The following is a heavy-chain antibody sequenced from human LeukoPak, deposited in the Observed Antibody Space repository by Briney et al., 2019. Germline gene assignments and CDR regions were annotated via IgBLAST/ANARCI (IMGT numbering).Heavy chain of an antibody. CDR1: GFTFSSYA. CDR3: AKDRRLPWDYFDS. V-gene: IGHV3-23*01. D-gene: IGHD5-12*01. J-gene: IGHJ4*02. CDR2: IDGSGGST. Sequence: GGSLRLSCAASGFTFSSYAMSWFRQAPGRGLEWVSAIDGSGGSTYYADSVKGRFAISRDNSKNTLYLQMNSLRAEDTAIYYCAKDRRLPWDYFDSWGQGTLVTVSS.